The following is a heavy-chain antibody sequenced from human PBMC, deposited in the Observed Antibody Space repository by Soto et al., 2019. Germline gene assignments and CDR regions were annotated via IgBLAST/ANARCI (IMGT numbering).Heavy chain of an antibody. CDR1: GVSISSSNW. J-gene: IGHJ6*02. V-gene: IGHV4-4*02. CDR3: ARAPAMYYGSGAIKYGMDV. D-gene: IGHD3-10*01. Sequence: LTCALSGVSISSSNWCSWVRQPPGKGLEWIGEIYHSGSTNYNPSLKSRVTISVDKSKNQFSLKLSSVTAADTAVYYCARAPAMYYGSGAIKYGMDVWGQGTTVTSP. CDR2: IYHSGST.